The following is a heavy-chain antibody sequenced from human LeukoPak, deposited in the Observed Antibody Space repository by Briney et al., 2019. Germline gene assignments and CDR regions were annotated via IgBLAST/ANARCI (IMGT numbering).Heavy chain of an antibody. CDR2: IYHSGST. CDR3: ARGGSGWSFDY. CDR1: GFTLSSYSM. D-gene: IGHD6-19*01. Sequence: GSLRLSCAVSGFTLSSYSMNWVRQPPGKGLEWIGEIYHSGSTNYNPTLKSRVTISVDKSKNQFSLKLSSVTAADTAVYYCARGGSGWSFDYWGQGTLVTVSS. J-gene: IGHJ4*02. V-gene: IGHV4-4*02.